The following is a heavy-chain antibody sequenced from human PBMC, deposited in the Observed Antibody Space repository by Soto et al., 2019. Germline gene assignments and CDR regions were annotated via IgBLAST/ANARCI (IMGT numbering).Heavy chain of an antibody. J-gene: IGHJ5*02. CDR1: GFTFSSYS. CDR3: ARGLGSSWSEGNWFDP. V-gene: IGHV3-21*01. Sequence: EVQLVESGGGLVKPGGSLRLSCAASGFTFSSYSMNWVRQAPGKGLEWVSSISSSSSYIYYADSVKGRFTISRDNAKNSLYLQMNSLRAEDTAVYYCARGLGSSWSEGNWFDPWGQGTLVTVSS. D-gene: IGHD6-13*01. CDR2: ISSSSSYI.